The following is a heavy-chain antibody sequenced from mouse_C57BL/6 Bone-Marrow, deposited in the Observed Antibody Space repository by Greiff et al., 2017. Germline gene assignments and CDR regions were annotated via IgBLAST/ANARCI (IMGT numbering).Heavy chain of an antibody. CDR2: ISDGGSYT. CDR3: ARDRDSNY. J-gene: IGHJ2*01. Sequence: EVQVVESGGGLVKPGGSLKLSCAASGFTFSSYAMSWVRQTPEKRLEWVATISDGGSYTYYPDNVKGRFTISRDNAKNNLYLQMSHLKSEDTAMYYCARDRDSNYWGKGTTLTVSS. V-gene: IGHV5-4*01. D-gene: IGHD2-5*01. CDR1: GFTFSSYA.